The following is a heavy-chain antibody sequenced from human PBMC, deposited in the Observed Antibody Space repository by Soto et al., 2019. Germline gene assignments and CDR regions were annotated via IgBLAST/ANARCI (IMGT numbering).Heavy chain of an antibody. J-gene: IGHJ4*02. V-gene: IGHV3-21*01. D-gene: IGHD2-15*01. Sequence: GGSLRLSCAASGFTFSSYSMNWVRQAPGKGLEWVSSISSSSSYIYYADSVKGRFTISRDNAKNSLYLQMNSLRAEDTAVYYCARGYCSGGSCLGELPVVRDFDYWGQGTLVTVSS. CDR1: GFTFSSYS. CDR3: ARGYCSGGSCLGELPVVRDFDY. CDR2: ISSSSSYI.